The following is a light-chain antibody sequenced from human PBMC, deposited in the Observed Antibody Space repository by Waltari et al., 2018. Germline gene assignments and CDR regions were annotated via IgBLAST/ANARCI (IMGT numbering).Light chain of an antibody. CDR1: QSVSSN. Sequence: IVMTQSPATLSVSPGERATLSCRVSQSVSSNLAWYQQKPGQAPRLLIYGASTRATGIPARFSGSGSGTEFTLTISSMQSEDFAVYYCQQYNNWPQTFGQGTKLEIK. J-gene: IGKJ2*01. CDR3: QQYNNWPQT. V-gene: IGKV3-15*01. CDR2: GAS.